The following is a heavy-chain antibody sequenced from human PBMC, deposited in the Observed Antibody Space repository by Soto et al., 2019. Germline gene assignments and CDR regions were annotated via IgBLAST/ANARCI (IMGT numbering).Heavy chain of an antibody. CDR2: ISATGGST. CDR1: GFTFNNYA. Sequence: PGGSLRLSCAASGFTFNNYAMNWVRQAPGKGLEWVATISATGGSTYYADSVKGRFTISRDNSKNTLYLQMNGLRVEDTAVYYCAKDRHAGNFDYWGQGTQVTVSS. CDR3: AKDRHAGNFDY. J-gene: IGHJ4*02. V-gene: IGHV3-23*01.